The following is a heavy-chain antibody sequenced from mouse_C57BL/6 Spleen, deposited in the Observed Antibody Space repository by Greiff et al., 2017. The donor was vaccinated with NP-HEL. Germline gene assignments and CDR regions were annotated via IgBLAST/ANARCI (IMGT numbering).Heavy chain of an antibody. D-gene: IGHD1-1*01. Sequence: QVQLQQSGAELVKPGASVKLSCKASGYTFTSYWMQWVKQRPGQGLEWIGEIDPSDSYTNYNQKFKGKATLTVATSSSTAYMQLSSLTSEDAAVYYCARSLTTDYAMDYWGQGTSVTVSS. V-gene: IGHV1-50*01. CDR1: GYTFTSYW. CDR2: IDPSDSYT. J-gene: IGHJ4*01. CDR3: ARSLTTDYAMDY.